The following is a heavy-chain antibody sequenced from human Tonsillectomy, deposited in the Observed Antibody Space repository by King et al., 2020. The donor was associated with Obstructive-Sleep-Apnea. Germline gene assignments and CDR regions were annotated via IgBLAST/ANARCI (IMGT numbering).Heavy chain of an antibody. CDR1: GYTFTNYD. Sequence: VQLVQSGAEVKKPGASVRVSCKASGYTFTNYDITWVRQAPGQGLEWMGWISTFNGNPNYAQKLQGRVTMTTDTSTSTAYMEVKSLRSDDTAVYYCATSYTSGYSFFDAFDIWGQGTMVTVSS. V-gene: IGHV1-18*01. CDR2: ISTFNGNP. D-gene: IGHD3-22*01. CDR3: ATSYTSGYSFFDAFDI. J-gene: IGHJ3*02.